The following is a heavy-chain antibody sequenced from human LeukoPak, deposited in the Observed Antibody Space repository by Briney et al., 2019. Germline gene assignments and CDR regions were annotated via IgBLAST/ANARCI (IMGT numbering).Heavy chain of an antibody. CDR3: ARGIWVLRYFDWPISPFDY. CDR1: GDSISSYF. D-gene: IGHD3-9*01. CDR2: MYYSGST. J-gene: IGHJ4*02. Sequence: TSETLSLTCTVSGDSISSYFWSWIRQPPGKGLEWIGYMYYSGSTNYNPSLKSRVTISVDTSKNQFSLELTSVTAADTAVYYCARGIWVLRYFDWPISPFDYWGQGTLVTVSS. V-gene: IGHV4-59*01.